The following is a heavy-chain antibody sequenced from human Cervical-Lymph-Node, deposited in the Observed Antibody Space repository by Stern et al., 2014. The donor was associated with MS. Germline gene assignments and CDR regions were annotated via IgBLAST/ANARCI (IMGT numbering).Heavy chain of an antibody. CDR1: GYTFTNYD. CDR2: MNTKGGDT. CDR3: ARVGYDTFTGFQGGGDYYYGMDV. V-gene: IGHV1-8*01. Sequence: VQLVESGAEVMKPGASVKVSCKASGYTFTNYDIIWGRRALGPGLERVGWMNTKGGDTAYAKKFQDRVTKNRSNYRRKHYLVMSSLRSEDTAMYYCARVGYDTFTGFQGGGDYYYGMDVWGQGTTVTVS. J-gene: IGHJ6*02. D-gene: IGHD3-9*01.